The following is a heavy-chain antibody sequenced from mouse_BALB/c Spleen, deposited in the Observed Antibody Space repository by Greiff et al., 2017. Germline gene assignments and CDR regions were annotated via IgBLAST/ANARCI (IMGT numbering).Heavy chain of an antibody. Sequence: EVMLVESGGGLVKPGGSLKLSCAASGFTFSSYAMSWVRQTPEKRLEWVASISSGGSTYYPDSVKGRFTISRDNARNILYLQMSSLRSEDTAMYYCARDDFAYWGQGTLVTVSA. CDR3: ARDDFAY. D-gene: IGHD2-12*01. V-gene: IGHV5-6-5*01. CDR2: ISSGGST. CDR1: GFTFSSYA. J-gene: IGHJ3*01.